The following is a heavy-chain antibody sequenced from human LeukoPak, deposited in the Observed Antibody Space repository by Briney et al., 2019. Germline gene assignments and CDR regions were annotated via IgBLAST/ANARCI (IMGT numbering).Heavy chain of an antibody. CDR1: GFTFSTYN. CDR2: IGSSGTTM. V-gene: IGHV3-48*03. Sequence: PGGSLRLSCTASGFTFSTYNMNWVRQAPGKGPEWVSYIGSSGTTMYYADSVKGRFTVSRDNAKSSLYLQMNSLRAEDTAIYYCARDPDNTYFRPLDYWGQGTLVTVSS. J-gene: IGHJ4*02. CDR3: ARDPDNTYFRPLDY. D-gene: IGHD1-14*01.